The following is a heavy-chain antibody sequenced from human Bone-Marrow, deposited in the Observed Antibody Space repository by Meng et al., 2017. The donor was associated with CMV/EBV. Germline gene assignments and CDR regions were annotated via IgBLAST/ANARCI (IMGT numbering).Heavy chain of an antibody. J-gene: IGHJ4*02. D-gene: IGHD2-2*02. CDR1: GFPFSSYG. Sequence: GESLKISCAGSGFPFSSYGMHWVRQAPGKGLEWVAFRRYDGSNKYYADSVKGRFTISRDNSKNTLYLQMNSLRAEDTAVYYCAKDDLHDCSTSCYNQDYWGQGTRVTVSS. V-gene: IGHV3-30*02. CDR3: AKDDLHDCSTSCYNQDY. CDR2: RRYDGSNK.